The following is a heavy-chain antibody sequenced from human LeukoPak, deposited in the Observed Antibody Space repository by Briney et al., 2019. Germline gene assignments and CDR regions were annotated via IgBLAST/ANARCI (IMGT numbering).Heavy chain of an antibody. CDR2: INHSGST. Sequence: PSETLSLTCAVYGGSFSVYYWSWIRQPPGKGLEWIGEINHSGSTNYNPSLKSRVTMSVEMSKNQFSLKLSSVTAADTAVYYCARVPLWSGSHYYYYIDVWGKGTTVTVSS. CDR3: ARVPLWSGSHYYYYIDV. CDR1: GGSFSVYY. V-gene: IGHV4-34*01. D-gene: IGHD3-3*01. J-gene: IGHJ6*03.